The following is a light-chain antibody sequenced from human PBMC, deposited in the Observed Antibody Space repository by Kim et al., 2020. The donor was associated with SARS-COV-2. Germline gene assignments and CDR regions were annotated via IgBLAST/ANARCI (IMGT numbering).Light chain of an antibody. CDR3: QQYNSYSPLT. CDR1: KSISSW. J-gene: IGKJ3*01. CDR2: KAS. Sequence: AVGDRVTITCRASKSISSWLAWYQQQSGKAPKLLIYKASSLESGVPSRFSGSGSGTEFTLTISSLQPDDFATYYCQQYNSYSPLTFGPGTKVDIK. V-gene: IGKV1-5*03.